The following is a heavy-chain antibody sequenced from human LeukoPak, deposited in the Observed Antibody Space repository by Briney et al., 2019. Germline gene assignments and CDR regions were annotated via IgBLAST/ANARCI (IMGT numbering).Heavy chain of an antibody. CDR2: ISGSGAST. D-gene: IGHD3-3*01. CDR1: GFTFQHYA. CDR3: AKCWSGHADYMDV. Sequence: GGSLRLSCAASGFTFQHYAMSWVSQAPGKGPEWVAAISGSGASTYNADSVKGRVTASRDNSKNTLYLQMNSLRAEDTAVYYSAKCWSGHADYMDVWGKGTTVTVSS. J-gene: IGHJ6*03. V-gene: IGHV3-23*01.